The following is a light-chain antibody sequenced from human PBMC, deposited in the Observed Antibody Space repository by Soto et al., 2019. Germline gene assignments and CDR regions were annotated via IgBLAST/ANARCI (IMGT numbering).Light chain of an antibody. V-gene: IGKV3-20*01. CDR3: QPYGYSLFT. J-gene: IGKJ3*01. CDR1: QSVSSSY. Sequence: EIVLTQSPGTLSLSPGERATLSCRASQSVSSSYLTWYQQKPGQAPRLLIYGASGRATGIPDRFSGSGSGTDFTLTISRLEAEDFAVYYCQPYGYSLFTFGPGTKVDIK. CDR2: GAS.